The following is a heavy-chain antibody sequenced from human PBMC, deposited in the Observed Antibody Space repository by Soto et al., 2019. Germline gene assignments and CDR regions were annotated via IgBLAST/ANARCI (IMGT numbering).Heavy chain of an antibody. CDR3: ASRERGDAFAI. CDR2: ISPILGSA. V-gene: IGHV1-69*01. CDR1: GGTFSSYA. J-gene: IGHJ3*02. Sequence: QVQLVQSGAEVKKPESSVKVSCKASGGTFSSYAISWVRQAPGQGLEWMGGISPILGSAKYAQTFQDRVTITADESTSTTYMELSSLRAEDAAVYYCASRERGDAFAIWGQGKMVTVSS. D-gene: IGHD1-26*01.